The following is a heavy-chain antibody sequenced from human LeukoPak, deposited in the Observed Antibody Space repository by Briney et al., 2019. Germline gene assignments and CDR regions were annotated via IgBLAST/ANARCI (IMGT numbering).Heavy chain of an antibody. J-gene: IGHJ4*02. D-gene: IGHD3-22*01. V-gene: IGHV3-48*02. CDR1: GFTFSSYS. CDR3: ARGLGDSSGNYFDY. Sequence: GGSLRLSCAASGFTFSSYSMNWVRQAPGKGLEWVSYISSSSTIYYADSVKGRFTISRDNAKNSLYLQMNSLRDEDTAVYYCARGLGDSSGNYFDYWGQGTLVTVSS. CDR2: ISSSSTI.